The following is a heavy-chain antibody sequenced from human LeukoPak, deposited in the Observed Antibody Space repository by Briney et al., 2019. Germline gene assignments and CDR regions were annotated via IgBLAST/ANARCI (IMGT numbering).Heavy chain of an antibody. CDR3: AREYCSSTSCYFDY. CDR2: INSDGSST. J-gene: IGHJ4*02. D-gene: IGHD2-2*01. CDR1: GFIFSSYW. V-gene: IGHV3-74*01. Sequence: GGSLRLSCAASGFIFSSYWMHWVRQAPGKALVWVSRINSDGSSTIYADSVKGRFTISRDNAKNTLYLQMNSLRAEDTAVYYCAREYCSSTSCYFDYWGQGTLVSVSS.